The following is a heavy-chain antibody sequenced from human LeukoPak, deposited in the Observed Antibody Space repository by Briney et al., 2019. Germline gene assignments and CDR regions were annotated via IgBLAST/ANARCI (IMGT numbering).Heavy chain of an antibody. Sequence: PSETLSLTCTVSGGSISSYYWSWLRQPPGKGLEWIGYIYYSGSTNYNPSLKSRVTISVDTSKNQFSLKLSSVTAADTAVYYCASCPYRGYSYGSARNWFDPWGQGTLVTVSS. CDR1: GGSISSYY. V-gene: IGHV4-59*12. J-gene: IGHJ5*02. D-gene: IGHD5-18*01. CDR3: ASCPYRGYSYGSARNWFDP. CDR2: IYYSGST.